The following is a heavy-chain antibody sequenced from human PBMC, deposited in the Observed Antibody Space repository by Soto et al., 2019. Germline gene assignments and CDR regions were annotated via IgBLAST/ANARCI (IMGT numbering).Heavy chain of an antibody. D-gene: IGHD1-20*01. CDR1: GFTFSPYT. V-gene: IGHV3-21*01. CDR3: TRSPRSITGIPKGGAQNDY. J-gene: IGHJ4*02. Sequence: EVQLVESGGGLVKPGGSPRLSCAASGFTFSPYTMTWVRQAPGKGLQWVSSISGDSAYIYYADSVKGRFTVSRDNAENSFYLQMSSLRAEDTAIYYCTRSPRSITGIPKGGAQNDYWGQGTLVTVSS. CDR2: ISGDSAYI.